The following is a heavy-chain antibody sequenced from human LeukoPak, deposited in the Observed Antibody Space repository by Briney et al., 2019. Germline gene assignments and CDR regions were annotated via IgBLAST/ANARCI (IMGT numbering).Heavy chain of an antibody. CDR2: IYHSGST. CDR1: GGSLSSSNW. D-gene: IGHD5-18*01. J-gene: IGHJ4*02. CDR3: ARGAVGYSYGSLWY. V-gene: IGHV4-4*02. Sequence: SGTLSLTCAVSGGSLSSSNWWSWVRQPPGKGLEWIGEIYHSGSTNYNPSLKSRVTISVDKSKNQFSLKLRSVTAADTAVYYCARGAVGYSYGSLWYWGQGTLVTVSS.